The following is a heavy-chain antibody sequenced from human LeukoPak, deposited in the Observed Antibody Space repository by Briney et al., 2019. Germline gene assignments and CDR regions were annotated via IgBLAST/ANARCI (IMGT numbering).Heavy chain of an antibody. Sequence: GGSLRLSCAASGFTFRSYWMSWVRQAPGKGLEWVANIKQDGSEKYYVDSVKGRSTISRDNAKNSLYVEINSLRAEDTAVYYCARCRYDYVWGSYRLWADYWGQGTLVTVSS. V-gene: IGHV3-7*01. CDR3: ARCRYDYVWGSYRLWADY. D-gene: IGHD3-16*02. CDR2: IKQDGSEK. CDR1: GFTFRSYW. J-gene: IGHJ4*02.